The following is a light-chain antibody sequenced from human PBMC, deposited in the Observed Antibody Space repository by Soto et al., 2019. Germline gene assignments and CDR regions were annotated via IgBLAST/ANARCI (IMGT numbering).Light chain of an antibody. CDR1: SSDVGAYNY. CDR2: EVS. CDR3: SSYAGSNNYV. J-gene: IGLJ1*01. Sequence: QSALTQPPSASGSPGQSVTISCTGTSSDVGAYNYVSWYQQHPGKAPKLMIYEVSKRPSGVPDRFSGSKSGNTASLTVSGLQAEDEADYYCSSYAGSNNYVFGPGTKLTVL. V-gene: IGLV2-8*01.